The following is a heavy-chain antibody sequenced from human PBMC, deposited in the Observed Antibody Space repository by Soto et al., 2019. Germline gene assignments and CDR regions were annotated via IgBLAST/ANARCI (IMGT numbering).Heavy chain of an antibody. V-gene: IGHV4-4*07. CDR2: IYTSGST. J-gene: IGHJ4*02. CDR1: GGSISSYY. D-gene: IGHD6-13*01. CDR3: ARERRGIAAAGTFDY. Sequence: PSETLSLTCTVSGGSISSYYWSWIRQPAGKGLERIGRIYTSGSTNYNPSLKSRVTMSVDTSKNQFSLKLSSVTAADTAVYYCARERRGIAAAGTFDYWGQGTLVTVSS.